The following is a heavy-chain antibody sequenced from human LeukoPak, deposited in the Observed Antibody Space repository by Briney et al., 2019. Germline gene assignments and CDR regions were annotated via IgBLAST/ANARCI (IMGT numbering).Heavy chain of an antibody. CDR1: GGSISSSRYY. CDR3: ATVAAARMHFDY. Sequence: SETLSLTCTVSGGSISSSRYYWGWIRQPPGKGLEWIGSIYYSGSTYYNPSLKSRVTISVDTSKNQFSLKLSSVTAADTAVYYCATVAAARMHFDYWGQGALVTVSS. V-gene: IGHV4-39*01. J-gene: IGHJ4*02. CDR2: IYYSGST. D-gene: IGHD6-13*01.